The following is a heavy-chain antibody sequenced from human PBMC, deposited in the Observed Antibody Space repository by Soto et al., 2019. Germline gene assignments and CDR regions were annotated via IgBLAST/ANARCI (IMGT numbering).Heavy chain of an antibody. D-gene: IGHD6-13*01. CDR3: SRDRGAVAGTRYYYGMDV. CDR2: IWYDGTNK. CDR1: GFTFSSYG. Sequence: QVQLVESGGGVVQPGRSLRLSCAASGFTFSSYGMHWVRQAPGKGLEWVAVIWYDGTNKYYADSVKGRFTISRDNSKNTMYLQMNSLRAEDTSVYYCSRDRGAVAGTRYYYGMDVWGQGNTVTVSS. J-gene: IGHJ6*02. V-gene: IGHV3-33*01.